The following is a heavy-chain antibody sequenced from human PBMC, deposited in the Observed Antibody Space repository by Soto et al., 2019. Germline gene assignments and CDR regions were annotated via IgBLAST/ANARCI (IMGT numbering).Heavy chain of an antibody. Sequence: GESLKISCAASGCTFSSVAMTWVLQAPGKGLEWVSTISAGGGSTYYADSVKGRFTTSRDNSKNTLYLQMNSLRDEDTAVYYCANGDGKWLAFDYWGQGTLVTVSS. D-gene: IGHD6-19*01. CDR2: ISAGGGST. J-gene: IGHJ4*02. CDR3: ANGDGKWLAFDY. CDR1: GCTFSSVA. V-gene: IGHV3-23*01.